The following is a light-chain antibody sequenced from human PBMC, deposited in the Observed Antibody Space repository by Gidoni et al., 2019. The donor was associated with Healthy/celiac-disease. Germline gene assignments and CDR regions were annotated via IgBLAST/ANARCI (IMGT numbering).Light chain of an antibody. CDR2: SNN. V-gene: IGLV1-47*02. Sequence: QSVLTQPPSASGTPGQRVTIPCSGSSSNIGSNYVYWYHQLPGTAPKLLIYSNNQRPSGVPDRFSGSKSGTSASLAISGLRSEDEADYYCAAWDDSLSGWVFGGGTKLTVL. CDR3: AAWDDSLSGWV. CDR1: SSNIGSNY. J-gene: IGLJ3*02.